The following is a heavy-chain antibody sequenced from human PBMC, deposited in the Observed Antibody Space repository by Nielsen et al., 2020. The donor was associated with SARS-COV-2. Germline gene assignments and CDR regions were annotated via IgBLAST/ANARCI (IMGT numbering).Heavy chain of an antibody. CDR3: ARLLTNTGNYFRFDP. D-gene: IGHD1-26*01. CDR2: IYHSGNT. CDR1: GFTVSSNY. V-gene: IGHV4-4*02. Sequence: GSLRLSCAASGFTVSSNYMSWVRQAPGKGLEWIGEIYHSGNTNYNPSLKSRVTISVDKSKNQFSLRLISVTAADTAVYYCARLLTNTGNYFRFDPWGQGTLVTVSS. J-gene: IGHJ5*02.